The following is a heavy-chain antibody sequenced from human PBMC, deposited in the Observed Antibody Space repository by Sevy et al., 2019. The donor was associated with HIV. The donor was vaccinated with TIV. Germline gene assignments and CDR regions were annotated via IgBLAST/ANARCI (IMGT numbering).Heavy chain of an antibody. D-gene: IGHD3-10*01. CDR1: GFTFSSYS. V-gene: IGHV3-21*01. Sequence: GGSLRLSCAASGFTFSSYSMNWVRQAPGKGLEWVSSISSSSSYIDYADSVKGRFTISRDNAKNSLYLQMNSLRAEDTAVYYCARDLNYYGSGSYGYWGQGTLVTVSS. J-gene: IGHJ4*02. CDR2: ISSSSSYI. CDR3: ARDLNYYGSGSYGY.